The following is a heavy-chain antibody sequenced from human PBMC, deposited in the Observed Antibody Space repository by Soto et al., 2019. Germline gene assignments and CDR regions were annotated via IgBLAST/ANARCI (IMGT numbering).Heavy chain of an antibody. CDR1: GFTFSSYG. Sequence: GGSLRLSCAASGFTFSSYGMHWVRQAPGKGLEWVAVIWYDGSSKYYADSVKGRFTISRDNSKNTLYLQMNSLRAEDTAVYYCAREVERLNDAFDIWGQGTMVTVSS. J-gene: IGHJ3*02. CDR2: IWYDGSSK. D-gene: IGHD1-1*01. CDR3: AREVERLNDAFDI. V-gene: IGHV3-33*01.